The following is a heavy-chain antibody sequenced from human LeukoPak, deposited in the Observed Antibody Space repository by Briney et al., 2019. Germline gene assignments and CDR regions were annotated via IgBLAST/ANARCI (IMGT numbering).Heavy chain of an antibody. V-gene: IGHV3-73*01. J-gene: IGHJ4*02. Sequence: TGGSLRLSCAASGFTFSGSAMHWVRQASGKGLEWVGRIRSKANRYATAYAASVKGRFTISRDDSKNTAYLQMNSLKTEDTAVYYCTRYAARGVPFDYWGQGTLVTVSS. CDR2: IRSKANRYAT. CDR1: GFTFSGSA. CDR3: TRYAARGVPFDY. D-gene: IGHD3-10*01.